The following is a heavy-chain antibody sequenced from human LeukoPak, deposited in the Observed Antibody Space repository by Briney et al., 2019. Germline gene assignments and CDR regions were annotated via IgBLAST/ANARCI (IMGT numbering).Heavy chain of an antibody. D-gene: IGHD5-18*01. CDR2: IYYSGST. CDR1: GGSISSSSYY. Sequence: SETLSLTCTVSGGSISSSSYYWGWIRQPPGKGLEWIGSIYYSGSTYHNPSLESRVTISVDTSKNQFSLKLSSVTAADTAVYYCAGVDEDTAMVDYWGQGTLVTVSS. V-gene: IGHV4-39*01. CDR3: AGVDEDTAMVDY. J-gene: IGHJ4*02.